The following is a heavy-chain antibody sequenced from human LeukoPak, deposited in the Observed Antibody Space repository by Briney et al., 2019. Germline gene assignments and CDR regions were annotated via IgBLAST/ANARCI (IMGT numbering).Heavy chain of an antibody. CDR1: GFTFSSYW. CDR2: IKQDGSEK. V-gene: IGHV3-7*01. CDR3: ARGDPHADL. Sequence: GGSLRLSCAASGFTFSSYWMSWVRQAPGKGLEWVANIKQDGSEKYYVDSVKGRFTISRDNARTSLYLQMNSLRVEDTGVYYCARGDPHADLWGQGTLVTVSS. J-gene: IGHJ5*02.